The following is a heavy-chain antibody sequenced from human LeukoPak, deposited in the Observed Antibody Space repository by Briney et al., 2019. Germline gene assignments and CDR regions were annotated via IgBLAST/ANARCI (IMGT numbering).Heavy chain of an antibody. CDR2: INHSGST. D-gene: IGHD6-13*01. Sequence: SETLSLTCAVYGGSFSGYYWSWIRQPPGKGLEWIGDINHSGSTNYNPSLKSRVTISVDTSKNQFSLKLSSVTAADTAVYYCARSFRSRYDAFDIWGQGTMVTVSS. CDR1: GGSFSGYY. CDR3: ARSFRSRYDAFDI. V-gene: IGHV4-34*01. J-gene: IGHJ3*02.